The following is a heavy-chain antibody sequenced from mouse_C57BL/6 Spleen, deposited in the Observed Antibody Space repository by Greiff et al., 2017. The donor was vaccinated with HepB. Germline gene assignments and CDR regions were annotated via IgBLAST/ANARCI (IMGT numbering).Heavy chain of an antibody. Sequence: VQLQQSGPELVKPGASVKISCKASGYSFTGYYMNWVKQSPEKSLEWIGEINPSTGGTTYNQKFKAKATLTVDKSSSTAYMQRKSLTSEDSAVYYCARRVSRDYAMDYWGQGTSVTVSS. CDR3: ARRVSRDYAMDY. J-gene: IGHJ4*01. CDR1: GYSFTGYY. V-gene: IGHV1-42*01. D-gene: IGHD1-1*01. CDR2: INPSTGGT.